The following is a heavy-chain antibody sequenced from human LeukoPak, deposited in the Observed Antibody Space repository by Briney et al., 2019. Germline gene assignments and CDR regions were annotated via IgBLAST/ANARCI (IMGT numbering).Heavy chain of an antibody. CDR3: ASRDTATGLD. Sequence: SETLSLTCTVSGGSISSYYWSWIRQPPGKGLEWIGEINHSGSTNYNPSLKSRVTISVDTSKNQFSLKLSSVTAADTAVYYCASRDTATGLDWGQGTLVTVSS. D-gene: IGHD5-18*01. CDR2: INHSGST. V-gene: IGHV4-34*01. J-gene: IGHJ4*02. CDR1: GGSISSYY.